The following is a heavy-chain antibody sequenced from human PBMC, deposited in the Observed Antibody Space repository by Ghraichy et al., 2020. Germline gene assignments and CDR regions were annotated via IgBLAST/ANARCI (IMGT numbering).Heavy chain of an antibody. CDR3: ARMALWNYYMDV. J-gene: IGHJ6*03. Sequence: GGSLRLSCGTSGFTLSDYGMTWVRQAPGRGLEWISYISGSGKTIYYADSVKGRFTISRDNDKNSVDLQMNSLRADDTAAYYCARMALWNYYMDVWGKGTTVTVSS. CDR1: GFTLSDYG. V-gene: IGHV3-48*01. D-gene: IGHD3-3*01. CDR2: ISGSGKTI.